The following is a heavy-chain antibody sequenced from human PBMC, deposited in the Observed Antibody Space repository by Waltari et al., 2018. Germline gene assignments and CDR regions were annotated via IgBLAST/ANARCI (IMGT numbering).Heavy chain of an antibody. Sequence: QVQLQESGPGLVKPSETLSLTCAVSGYSISSGYYWGWIRQPPGKGLEWIGSIYHSGSTYDNPSLKSRVNISVDTSKNQFSLKLSSVTAADTAVYYCARISSCSGGSCYLRGYFDLWGRGTLVTVSS. J-gene: IGHJ2*01. V-gene: IGHV4-38-2*01. CDR2: IYHSGST. CDR3: ARISSCSGGSCYLRGYFDL. CDR1: GYSISSGYY. D-gene: IGHD2-15*01.